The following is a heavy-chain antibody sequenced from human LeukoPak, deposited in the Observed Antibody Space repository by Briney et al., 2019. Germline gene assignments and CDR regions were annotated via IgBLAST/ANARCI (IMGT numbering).Heavy chain of an antibody. CDR2: MNPNSGNA. CDR3: ARGITMFRGVIGGY. Sequence: GASVKVSCKASGYTFTSYNINWARQATGQGLEWMGWMNPNSGNAGYAQKFQGRVTMTRNTSISTAYMELSSLRSEDTAVYYCARGITMFRGVIGGYWGQGTLVTVSS. J-gene: IGHJ4*02. CDR1: GYTFTSYN. D-gene: IGHD3-10*01. V-gene: IGHV1-8*01.